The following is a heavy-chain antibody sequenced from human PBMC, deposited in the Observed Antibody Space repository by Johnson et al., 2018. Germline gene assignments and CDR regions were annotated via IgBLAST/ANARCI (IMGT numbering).Heavy chain of an antibody. CDR3: AQANNPNDISGYHSPLQH. Sequence: VQLVESGGGSVQPGGSLRLSCAASGFTFSSYWMSWVRQAPGKGLEWVANIKQDGSEKYSVDSVKGRFTNSRDNAKNSLYLQMNTLRTEDTAVYYCAQANNPNDISGYHSPLQHWGQGTLVTVYS. V-gene: IGHV3-7*01. CDR2: IKQDGSEK. D-gene: IGHD3-22*01. J-gene: IGHJ1*01. CDR1: GFTFSSYW.